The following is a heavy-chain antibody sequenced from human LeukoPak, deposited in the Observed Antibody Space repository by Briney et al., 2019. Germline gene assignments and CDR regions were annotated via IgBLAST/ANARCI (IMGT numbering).Heavy chain of an antibody. D-gene: IGHD3-22*01. CDR2: INPSGGST. V-gene: IGHV1-46*01. CDR1: GYTFTSYY. CDR3: ARSYDSSGYYTLVPDY. J-gene: IGHJ4*02. Sequence: ASVKVSCKASGYTFTSYYMHWVRQAPGQGLEWMGIINPSGGSTSYAQKFQGRVTMTRDTSTNTVYMELSSLRSEDTAVYYCARSYDSSGYYTLVPDYWGQGTLVTVSS.